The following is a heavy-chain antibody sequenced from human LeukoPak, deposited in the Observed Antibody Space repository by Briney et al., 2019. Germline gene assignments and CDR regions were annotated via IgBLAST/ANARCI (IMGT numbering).Heavy chain of an antibody. V-gene: IGHV3-48*01. CDR2: ISSSSSTI. J-gene: IGHJ4*02. Sequence: SGGSLRLSCAASGFTFSSYSMHWVRQAPGKRLEWVSYISSSSSTIYYADSVKGRFTVSRDNAENSLYLQMNGLRVEDTAVYYCARGGSGELPGYWGQGTLVTVSS. CDR1: GFTFSSYS. D-gene: IGHD6-25*01. CDR3: ARGGSGELPGY.